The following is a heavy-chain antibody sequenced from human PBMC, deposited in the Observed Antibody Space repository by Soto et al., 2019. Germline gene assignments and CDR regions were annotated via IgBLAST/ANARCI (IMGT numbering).Heavy chain of an antibody. D-gene: IGHD6-13*01. Sequence: ASVKVSCKASGYIFSNYYIHWVRQAPGQGLEWMGIINPSGGSTNYVQKFQGRVTMTRDTSTSTVYMDLSSLRSEDTAAYYCARDLAAADYWGQGTLVTVSS. CDR1: GYIFSNYY. CDR3: ARDLAAADY. J-gene: IGHJ4*02. CDR2: INPSGGST. V-gene: IGHV1-46*01.